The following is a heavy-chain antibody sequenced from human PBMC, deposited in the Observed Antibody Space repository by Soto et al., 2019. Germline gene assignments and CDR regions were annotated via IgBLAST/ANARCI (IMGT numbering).Heavy chain of an antibody. CDR1: GFTFSSYA. V-gene: IGHV3-23*01. D-gene: IGHD4-17*01. CDR3: ATLVGMTTVTTFDC. J-gene: IGHJ4*02. Sequence: PGGSLRLSCAASGFTFSSYAMSWVRQAPGKGLEWVSAISGSGGSTYYADSVKGRFTISRDNSKNTLYLQMNSLRAEDTAVYYCATLVGMTTVTTFDCWGQGTLVTVSS. CDR2: ISGSGGST.